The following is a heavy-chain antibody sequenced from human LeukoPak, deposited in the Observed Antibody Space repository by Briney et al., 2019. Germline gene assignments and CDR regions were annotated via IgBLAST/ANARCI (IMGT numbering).Heavy chain of an antibody. CDR1: GFTFSNYA. V-gene: IGHV3-23*01. Sequence: GGSLRLSCAASGFTFSNYAMGWVRQAPGKGLERVSAISGSGGSTYYADSVKGRFTISRDNSKNTLYLQMNSLRAEDTAVYYCAKDYYDSSGYQEPNYYYYYMDVWGKGTTVTVSS. J-gene: IGHJ6*03. CDR2: ISGSGGST. CDR3: AKDYYDSSGYQEPNYYYYYMDV. D-gene: IGHD3-22*01.